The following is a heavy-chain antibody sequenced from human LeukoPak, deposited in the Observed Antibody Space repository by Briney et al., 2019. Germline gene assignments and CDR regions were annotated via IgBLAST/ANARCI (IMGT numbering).Heavy chain of an antibody. V-gene: IGHV3-33*01. CDR3: AREMVVVVAHDAFDI. CDR1: GFTFSSYG. J-gene: IGHJ3*02. Sequence: GGSLRLSCAASGFTFSSYGMHWVRQAPGKGLEWVAVIWYDGSNKYYADSVKGRFTISRDNSKNTLYLQMNSLRAEDTAVYYCAREMVVVVAHDAFDIWGQGTMVTVSS. D-gene: IGHD2-15*01. CDR2: IWYDGSNK.